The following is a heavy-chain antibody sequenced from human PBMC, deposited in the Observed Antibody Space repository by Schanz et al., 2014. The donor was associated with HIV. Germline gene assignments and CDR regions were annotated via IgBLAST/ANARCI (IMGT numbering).Heavy chain of an antibody. J-gene: IGHJ6*02. CDR2: FNPYSGGR. Sequence: QVQLVQSGTEVKRPGASVKVSCKASEYIFTDHYIQWVRQAPGHGLEWMGWFNPYSGGRIYAQQFQGRAVMTRETSISTAFMELSGLTSDDTAVYCCARGLKDYYYALDVWGQGTTVIVSS. D-gene: IGHD3-16*01. CDR3: ARGLKDYYYALDV. V-gene: IGHV1-2*02. CDR1: EYIFTDHY.